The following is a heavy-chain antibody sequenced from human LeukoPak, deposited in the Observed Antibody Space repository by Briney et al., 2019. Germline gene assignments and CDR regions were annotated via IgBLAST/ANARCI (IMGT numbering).Heavy chain of an antibody. Sequence: GGSLRLSCAASGFSFTSYSMNWVRQAPGKELEWVSGINWNGGSTGYADSVKGRFTISRDNAKNSLYLQMNSLRAEDTALYYCARDSHDYGGNYFDYWGQGTLVTVSS. CDR1: GFSFTSYS. D-gene: IGHD4-23*01. CDR3: ARDSHDYGGNYFDY. CDR2: INWNGGST. J-gene: IGHJ4*02. V-gene: IGHV3-20*04.